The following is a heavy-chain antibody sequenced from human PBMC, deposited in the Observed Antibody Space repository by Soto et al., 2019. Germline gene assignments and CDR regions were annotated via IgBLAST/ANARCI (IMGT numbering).Heavy chain of an antibody. V-gene: IGHV1-69*13. CDR1: GGTFSSYA. J-gene: IGHJ4*02. D-gene: IGHD4-17*01. CDR2: IIPIFGTA. CDR3: ASISGTTVTTTIIDY. Sequence: SVKVSCKASGGTFSSYAISWVRQAPGQGLEWMGGIIPIFGTANYAQKFQGRVTITADESASTAYMELSSLRSEDTAVYYCASISGTTVTTTIIDYWGQGTLVTVSS.